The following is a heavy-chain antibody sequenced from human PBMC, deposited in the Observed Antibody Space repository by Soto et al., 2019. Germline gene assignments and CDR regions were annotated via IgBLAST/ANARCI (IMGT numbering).Heavy chain of an antibody. Sequence: GASVKVSCKASGYTFTSYYMHWVRQAPGQGLEWKGIINPSGGSTSYAQKFQGRVTMTRDTSTSTVYMELSSLRSEDTAVYYCARDPLPMEWLLSSGWFDPWRQGTLVTVSS. CDR1: GYTFTSYY. D-gene: IGHD3-3*01. CDR3: ARDPLPMEWLLSSGWFDP. V-gene: IGHV1-46*01. J-gene: IGHJ5*02. CDR2: INPSGGST.